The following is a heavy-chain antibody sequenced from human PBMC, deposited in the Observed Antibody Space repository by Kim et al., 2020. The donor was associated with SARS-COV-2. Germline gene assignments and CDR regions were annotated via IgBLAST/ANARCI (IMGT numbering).Heavy chain of an antibody. Sequence: GGSLRLSCAASGFTFSSYAMSWVRQAPGKGLEWVSAISGSGGSTYYADSVKGRFTISRDNSKNTLYLQMNSLRAEDTAVYYCAKDRRIAVAGYYFDYWGQGTLVTVSS. J-gene: IGHJ4*02. CDR3: AKDRRIAVAGYYFDY. D-gene: IGHD6-19*01. CDR1: GFTFSSYA. CDR2: ISGSGGST. V-gene: IGHV3-23*01.